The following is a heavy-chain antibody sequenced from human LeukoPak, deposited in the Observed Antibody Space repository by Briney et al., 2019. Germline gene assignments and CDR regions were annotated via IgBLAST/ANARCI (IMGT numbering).Heavy chain of an antibody. D-gene: IGHD4-23*01. V-gene: IGHV3-9*01. CDR3: AKDPRRWSRTHFDY. J-gene: IGHJ4*02. CDR2: ISWNGGSI. Sequence: GSSLRLFCAASIFTFDDYAMQWVRQAPGKGLEGVTGISWNGGSIGYADSVKGRFPISRDNAKNSLYLQMNSLRAEDTALYYCAKDPRRWSRTHFDYWGQGTLVTVSS. CDR1: IFTFDDYA.